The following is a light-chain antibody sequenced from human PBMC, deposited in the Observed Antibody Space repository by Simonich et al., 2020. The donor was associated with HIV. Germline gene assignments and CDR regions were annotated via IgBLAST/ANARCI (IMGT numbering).Light chain of an antibody. J-gene: IGKJ2*01. CDR3: QQYYSTPYT. CDR2: WAS. CDR1: QSVLYTSNNKNY. Sequence: DIVMTQYPDSLAVTLGERATINCQSSQSVLYTSNNKNYLAWYQQKPGQPPKLLIYWASTRQFGVPERFSGSGSGTDFTLTISSLQAEDVAVYYCQQYYSTPYTFGQGTKLEIK. V-gene: IGKV4-1*01.